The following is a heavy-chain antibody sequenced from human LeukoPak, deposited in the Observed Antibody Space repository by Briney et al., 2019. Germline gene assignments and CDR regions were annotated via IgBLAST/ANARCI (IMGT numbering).Heavy chain of an antibody. V-gene: IGHV3-23*01. CDR3: ARDNSLGDTAWWFDP. CDR1: GFTFSNYA. D-gene: IGHD1-26*01. CDR2: IGGSGGSS. Sequence: GGSLRLSCSAFGFTFSNYAMNWVRQAPGKGLEWVSAIGGSGGSSYYADSVKGRVTISRDNSKNTLYLQMNSLRAEDTAVYYCARDNSLGDTAWWFDPWGQGTLVTVSS. J-gene: IGHJ5*02.